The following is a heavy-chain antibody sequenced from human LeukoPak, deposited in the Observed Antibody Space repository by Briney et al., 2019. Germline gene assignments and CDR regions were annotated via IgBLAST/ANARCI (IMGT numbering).Heavy chain of an antibody. V-gene: IGHV3-20*04. CDR2: INWNGGST. J-gene: IGHJ4*02. CDR3: ARDYYDSSGYYYPPPDS. Sequence: GALRLSCAASGFTFDDYGMSWVRQAPGKGLEWVSGINWNGGSTGYADSVKGRFTISRDNAKNSLYLQMNSLRAEDTALYYCARDYYDSSGYYYPPPDSWGQGTLVTVSS. D-gene: IGHD3-22*01. CDR1: GFTFDDYG.